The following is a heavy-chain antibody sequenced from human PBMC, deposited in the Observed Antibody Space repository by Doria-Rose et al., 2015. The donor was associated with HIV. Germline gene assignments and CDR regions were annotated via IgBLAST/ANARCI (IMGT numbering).Heavy chain of an antibody. Sequence: QDSGPVLVKPTETLTLTCTVSGVSLSSPGMGVSWIRQPPGKALEWLANIFSDDDRSYKSSLKSRLTISRDTSKSQVVLTMTDMAPVDTATYYCARIKSSRWYHKYYFDFWGQGTLVIVSA. CDR3: ARIKSSRWYHKYYFDF. D-gene: IGHD6-13*01. J-gene: IGHJ4*02. CDR1: GVSLSSPGMG. CDR2: IFSDDDR. V-gene: IGHV2-26*01.